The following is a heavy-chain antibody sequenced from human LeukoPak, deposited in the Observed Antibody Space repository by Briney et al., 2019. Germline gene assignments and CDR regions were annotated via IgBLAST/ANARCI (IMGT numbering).Heavy chain of an antibody. CDR1: GGSISSYY. CDR3: ARDRGHYYGSGSYYGDGMDV. J-gene: IGHJ6*02. V-gene: IGHV4-4*07. CDR2: IYTRGST. D-gene: IGHD3-10*01. Sequence: KPSETLSLTCTVSGGSISSYYWSWIRQPAGKGLEWIGRIYTRGSTNYNPSLKSRVTMSVDTSKNQFSLKLSSVTAADTAVYYCARDRGHYYGSGSYYGDGMDVWGQGTTVTVSS.